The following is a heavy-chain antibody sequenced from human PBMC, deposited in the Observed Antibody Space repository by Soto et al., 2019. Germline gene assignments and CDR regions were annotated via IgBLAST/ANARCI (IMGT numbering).Heavy chain of an antibody. Sequence: SETLSLTCAVYGGSFSGYYWSWIRQPPGKGLEWIGEINHSGSTNYNPSLKSRVTISVDTSKNQFSLKLSSVTAADTAVYYCARQDYDFWSGTLYYYGMDVWGQGTTVTVSS. V-gene: IGHV4-34*01. D-gene: IGHD3-3*01. J-gene: IGHJ6*02. CDR1: GGSFSGYY. CDR2: INHSGST. CDR3: ARQDYDFWSGTLYYYGMDV.